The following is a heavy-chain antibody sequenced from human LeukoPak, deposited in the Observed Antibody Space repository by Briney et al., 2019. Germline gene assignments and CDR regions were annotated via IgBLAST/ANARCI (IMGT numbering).Heavy chain of an antibody. CDR2: MNPNSGNT. CDR3: ARGNWFDP. Sequence: GASVKVSCKASGYTFTSYDMNWVRQDTGQGLEWMGWMNPNSGNTGYAQKFQGRVTMTRNTSISTAYMELSSQRSEDSAVYYCARGNWFDPWGQGTLVTVSS. J-gene: IGHJ5*02. CDR1: GYTFTSYD. V-gene: IGHV1-8*01.